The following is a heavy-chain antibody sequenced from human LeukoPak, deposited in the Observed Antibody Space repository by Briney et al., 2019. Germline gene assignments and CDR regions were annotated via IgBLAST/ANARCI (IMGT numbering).Heavy chain of an antibody. V-gene: IGHV1-69*13. CDR1: GGTFSSYA. J-gene: IGHJ5*02. D-gene: IGHD3-22*01. CDR2: IIPIFGTA. CDR3: ARCYCDSSGPFWFDP. Sequence: ASVKVSCKASGGTFSSYAISWVRQAPGQGLEWMGGIIPIFGTANYAQKFQGRVTITADESTSTAYMELSSLRSEDTAVYYCARCYCDSSGPFWFDPWGQGTLVTVSS.